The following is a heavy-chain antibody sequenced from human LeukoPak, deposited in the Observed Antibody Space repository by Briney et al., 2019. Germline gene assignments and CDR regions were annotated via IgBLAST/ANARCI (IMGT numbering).Heavy chain of an antibody. CDR1: GGTFSSYA. V-gene: IGHV1-69*05. CDR2: IIPIFGTA. J-gene: IGHJ5*02. CDR3: ARGRVVVAAMYNWFDP. D-gene: IGHD2-15*01. Sequence: ASVKVSCKASGGTFSSYAISWVRQAPGQGLEWMGGIIPIFGTANYAQKFQGRVTITTDESTSTAYMELSSLRSEDTAVYYCARGRVVVAAMYNWFDPWGQGTLVTVSS.